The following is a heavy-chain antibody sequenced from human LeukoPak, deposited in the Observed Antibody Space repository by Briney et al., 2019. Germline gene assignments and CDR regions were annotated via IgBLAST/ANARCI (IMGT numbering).Heavy chain of an antibody. CDR1: CRSISSYY. V-gene: IGHV4-59*01. D-gene: IGHD2-2*01. Sequence: PSESLSLSCSVYCRSISSYYGGSIRQPPARVLEWVGYIYYSGSTNYNPSVKSQVTIALVTSNSQFSLKLRAVAAQASAFYYCASEVDVTASASWGQGTLVTASS. CDR3: ASEVDVTASAS. J-gene: IGHJ4*02. CDR2: IYYSGST.